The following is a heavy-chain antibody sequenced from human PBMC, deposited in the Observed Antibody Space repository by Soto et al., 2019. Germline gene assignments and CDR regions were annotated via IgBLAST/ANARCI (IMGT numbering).Heavy chain of an antibody. CDR1: GYTFTSYG. Sequence: GASVKVSCKASGYTFTSYGISWVRQAPGQGLEWMGWISAYNGNTNYAQKLQGRGTMTTDTSTSTAYMELRSLRSDDTAVYYCARDGDSAGTDAEHYYMDVWGKGTTVTVSS. CDR3: ARDGDSAGTDAEHYYMDV. D-gene: IGHD1-1*01. V-gene: IGHV1-18*01. J-gene: IGHJ6*03. CDR2: ISAYNGNT.